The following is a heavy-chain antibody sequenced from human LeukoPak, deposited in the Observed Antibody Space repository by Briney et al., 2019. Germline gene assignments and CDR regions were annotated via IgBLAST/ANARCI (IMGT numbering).Heavy chain of an antibody. CDR1: GFTFSSYG. J-gene: IGHJ4*02. CDR2: IWYDGSNK. Sequence: GGSLRLSCAASGFTFSSYGMHWVRQAPGKGLEWVAVIWYDGSNKYYADSVKGRFTISRDNSKNTLYLQMNSLRAEDTAVYYCARAPGYDSSGYPMEVDYWGQGTLVTASS. V-gene: IGHV3-33*01. D-gene: IGHD3-22*01. CDR3: ARAPGYDSSGYPMEVDY.